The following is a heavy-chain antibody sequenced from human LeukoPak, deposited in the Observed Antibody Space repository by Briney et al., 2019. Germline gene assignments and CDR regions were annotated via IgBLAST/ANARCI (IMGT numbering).Heavy chain of an antibody. CDR2: IKQDGSEK. J-gene: IGHJ4*02. Sequence: GETLRLSCAASGFTFSSHGMNWVRQAPGKGLEWVANIKQDGSEKYYVDSVKGRFTISRDNAKNSLYLQMNSLRAEDTAVYYCARRWSSSLNHYFDYWGQGTLVTVSS. CDR1: GFTFSSHG. D-gene: IGHD6-13*01. V-gene: IGHV3-7*01. CDR3: ARRWSSSLNHYFDY.